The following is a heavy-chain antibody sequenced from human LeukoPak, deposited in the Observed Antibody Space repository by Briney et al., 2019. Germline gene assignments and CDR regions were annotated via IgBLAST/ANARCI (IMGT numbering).Heavy chain of an antibody. CDR1: GFTFSSYW. D-gene: IGHD1-14*01. CDR2: IASDGSST. J-gene: IGHJ5*02. V-gene: IGHV3-74*01. CDR3: AGLPLRAVPYPGS. Sequence: TGGSLRLSCAASGFTFSSYWMNWVRQAPGKGLVWVSRIASDGSSTTYADSVKGRFSISRDNAKNPLYLQMNSLRVEDTAVYYCAGLPLRAVPYPGSWGQGTLVTVSS.